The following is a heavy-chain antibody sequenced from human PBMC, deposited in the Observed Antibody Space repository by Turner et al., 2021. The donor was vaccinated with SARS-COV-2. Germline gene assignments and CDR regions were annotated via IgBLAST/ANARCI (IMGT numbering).Heavy chain of an antibody. Sequence: QVRLVESGRGVVQPGRYLRLSSAASGFTFSSYGMHWVRQAPGKGLEWVAVISYDGNNKYYADSVKGRFTISRDNSKNTLYLQMNSLRAEDTAVYYCAKQLGLYSNPMYYFDYWGQGTLVTVSS. CDR1: GFTFSSYG. CDR3: AKQLGLYSNPMYYFDY. D-gene: IGHD4-4*01. V-gene: IGHV3-30*18. CDR2: ISYDGNNK. J-gene: IGHJ4*02.